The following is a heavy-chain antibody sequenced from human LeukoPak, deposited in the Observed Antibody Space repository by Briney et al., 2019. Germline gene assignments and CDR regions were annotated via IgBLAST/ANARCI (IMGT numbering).Heavy chain of an antibody. D-gene: IGHD3-3*01. CDR2: IYYSGST. V-gene: IGHV4-59*01. J-gene: IGHJ4*02. CDR3: ARSSITIFGVVSPFDY. CDR1: GGSISTYY. Sequence: SETLSLTCTVSGGSISTYYWSWIRQPPGKGLECIGYIYYSGSTNYNPSLKSRVTISLDTSKNQFSLKLRSVTAADTAVYYCARSSITIFGVVSPFDYWGQGTLVTVSS.